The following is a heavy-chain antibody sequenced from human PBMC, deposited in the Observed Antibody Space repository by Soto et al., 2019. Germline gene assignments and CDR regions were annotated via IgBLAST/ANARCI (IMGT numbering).Heavy chain of an antibody. CDR3: ARDADCSSTSCYVVFGSNNWFDP. CDR2: ISAYNGNT. V-gene: IGHV1-18*01. J-gene: IGHJ5*02. D-gene: IGHD2-2*01. CDR1: GYTFTSYG. Sequence: ASVKVSCKASGYTFTSYGISWVRQAPGQGLEWMGWISAYNGNTNYAQKLQGRVTMTTDTSTSTAYMELRSLRSDDTAVYYCARDADCSSTSCYVVFGSNNWFDPWGQGTLVTVSS.